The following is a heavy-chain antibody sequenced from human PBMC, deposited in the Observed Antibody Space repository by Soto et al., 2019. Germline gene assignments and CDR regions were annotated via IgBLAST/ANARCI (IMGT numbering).Heavy chain of an antibody. CDR1: GFPFRNFA. Sequence: LRLSCAASGFPFRNFAMAWVRQAPGKGLEWVSIISNSGSSTYHGDSVKGRFTTSRDNSKGTLSLHMRGVRIDDTAVYFCARADLLWDSFDLWGQGTLVTVSS. V-gene: IGHV3-23*05. D-gene: IGHD2-2*01. CDR2: ISNSGSST. J-gene: IGHJ4*02. CDR3: ARADLLWDSFDL.